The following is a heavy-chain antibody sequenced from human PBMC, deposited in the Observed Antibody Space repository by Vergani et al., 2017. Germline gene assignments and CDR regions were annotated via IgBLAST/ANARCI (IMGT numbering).Heavy chain of an antibody. D-gene: IGHD3-22*01. CDR3: ARVRVWDYYDSSGSSYFDY. CDR1: GYSISSGYY. CDR2: IYHSGST. V-gene: IGHV4-38-2*01. Sequence: QVQLQESGPGLVKPSETLSLTCAVSGYSISSGYYWGWIRQPPGKGLEWIGSIYHSGSTYYNPSLKSRVTISVDTSKNQFSRKLSSVTAADTAVYYCARVRVWDYYDSSGSSYFDYWGQGTTVTVSS. J-gene: IGHJ4*02.